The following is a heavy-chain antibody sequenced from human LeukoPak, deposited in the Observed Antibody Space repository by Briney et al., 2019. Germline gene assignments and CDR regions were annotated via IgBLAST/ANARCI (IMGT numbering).Heavy chain of an antibody. Sequence: SETLSLTCTVSGGSISSYHWSWIRQPPGKGLEWIGYIYYSGSTNYNPSLKSRVTISVDTSKNQFSLKLSSVTAADTAVYYCARHGYSSSWSYYYYYGMDVWGQGTTVTVSS. J-gene: IGHJ6*02. V-gene: IGHV4-59*08. D-gene: IGHD6-13*01. CDR1: GGSISSYH. CDR2: IYYSGST. CDR3: ARHGYSSSWSYYYYYGMDV.